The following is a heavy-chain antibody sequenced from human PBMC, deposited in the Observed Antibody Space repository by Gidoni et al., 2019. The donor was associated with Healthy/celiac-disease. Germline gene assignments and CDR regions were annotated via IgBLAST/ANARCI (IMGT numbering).Heavy chain of an antibody. D-gene: IGHD4-17*01. CDR2: ISSSGSTI. CDR3: ARGRDPVQLRARSTEYFQH. Sequence: QVQLVESGGGLVKPGWSLSLSCAASGFPFSDYSMSWIRQAPGKGLEWVSYISSSGSTIYYADSVKGRFTISRDNDKNSLYLQMNSLRAEDTDVYYCARGRDPVQLRARSTEYFQHWGQGTLVTVSS. J-gene: IGHJ1*01. V-gene: IGHV3-11*01. CDR1: GFPFSDYS.